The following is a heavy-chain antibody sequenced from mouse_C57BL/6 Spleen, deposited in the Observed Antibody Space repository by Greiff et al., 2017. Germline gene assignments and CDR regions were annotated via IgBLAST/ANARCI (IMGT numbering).Heavy chain of an antibody. CDR2: IDPETGGT. D-gene: IGHD2-3*01. CDR1: GYTFTDYE. CDR3: TRGGYYSPYFDY. V-gene: IGHV1-15*01. J-gene: IGHJ2*01. Sequence: QVQLQQSGAELVRPGASVTLSCKASGYTFTDYEKHWVKQTPVHGLEWIGAIDPETGGTAYNQKFKGKAILTADKSSSTAYMELRSLTSEDSAVYYCTRGGYYSPYFDYWGQGTTLTVSS.